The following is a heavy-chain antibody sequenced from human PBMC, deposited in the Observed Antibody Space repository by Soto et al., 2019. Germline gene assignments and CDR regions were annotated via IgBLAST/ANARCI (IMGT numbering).Heavy chain of an antibody. CDR1: GGTFSTYA. CDR3: AREIFGVIISGGRDAFDI. J-gene: IGHJ3*02. CDR2: IIPIFGTA. V-gene: IGHV1-69*01. Sequence: QVQLVQSGAEVKKPGSSLKVSCKASGGTFSTYAISWVRQAPGQGLEWMGGIIPIFGTAKYAQKFQGRVTITADESTSTADMELSSLRSEDTAVYYCAREIFGVIISGGRDAFDIWGQGTMVTVSS. D-gene: IGHD3-3*01.